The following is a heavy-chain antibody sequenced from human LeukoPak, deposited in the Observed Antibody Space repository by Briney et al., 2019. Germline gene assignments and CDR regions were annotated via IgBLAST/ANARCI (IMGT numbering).Heavy chain of an antibody. CDR3: ARPLLYYYGSETYFWFDP. Sequence: PGGSLRLSCAASGFTFSTYWMGWVRQAPGKGLEWVASIKQDGNEKYYVDSVKGRFTISGDNAENSLYLQMNSLRADDTAFYYCARPLLYYYGSETYFWFDPWGQGTLVTVSS. D-gene: IGHD3-10*01. J-gene: IGHJ5*02. CDR1: GFTFSTYW. V-gene: IGHV3-7*01. CDR2: IKQDGNEK.